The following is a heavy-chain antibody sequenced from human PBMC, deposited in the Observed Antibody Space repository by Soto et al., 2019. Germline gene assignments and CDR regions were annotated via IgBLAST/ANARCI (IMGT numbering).Heavy chain of an antibody. CDR1: VFTFSSFS. Sequence: GGSLRLSCAASVFTFSSFSMHLVRQAPGKGLECVSVISYDGGNKYYADSVKGRFTISRDNSKNTLYLQMNSLRAEDTALYYCAKDGGTDYYDSSGSPRFAPWGQGTIVTFSS. J-gene: IGHJ5*02. CDR2: ISYDGGNK. CDR3: AKDGGTDYYDSSGSPRFAP. D-gene: IGHD3-22*01. V-gene: IGHV3-30*18.